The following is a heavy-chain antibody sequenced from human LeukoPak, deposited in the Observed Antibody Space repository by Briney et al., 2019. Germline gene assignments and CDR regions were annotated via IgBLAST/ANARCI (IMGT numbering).Heavy chain of an antibody. D-gene: IGHD2-15*01. Sequence: ASVKVSCKASGYTFTSYDINWVRQATGQGLEWMGWMNPNSGNTGYAQKFQGRVTITRNTSISTAYMELSSLRSEDTAVYYCARDGFPRFGYCSGGSCHYFDYWGQGTLVTVSS. CDR3: ARDGFPRFGYCSGGSCHYFDY. J-gene: IGHJ4*02. V-gene: IGHV1-8*03. CDR2: MNPNSGNT. CDR1: GYTFTSYD.